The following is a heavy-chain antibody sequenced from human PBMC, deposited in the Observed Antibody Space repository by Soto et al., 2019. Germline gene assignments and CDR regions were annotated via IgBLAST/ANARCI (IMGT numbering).Heavy chain of an antibody. Sequence: GGSLRLSCAASGFTFSSYAMSWVRQAPGKGLEWVSAISGSGGSTYYADSVKGRFTISRDNSKNTLYLQMNSLRAEDTAVYYCAKDDGGTPGAARGAFDIWGQGTMVTVSS. CDR3: AKDDGGTPGAARGAFDI. CDR1: GFTFSSYA. D-gene: IGHD6-6*01. V-gene: IGHV3-23*01. J-gene: IGHJ3*02. CDR2: ISGSGGST.